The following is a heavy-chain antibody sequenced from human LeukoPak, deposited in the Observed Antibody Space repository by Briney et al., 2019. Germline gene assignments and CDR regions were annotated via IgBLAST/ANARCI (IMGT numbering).Heavy chain of an antibody. V-gene: IGHV3-7*03. Sequence: GGSLRLSCAASGFTFSNYWMSWVRQAPGKGLEWVANIKQDASEKYYVDSVKGRFTISRDNAKNSPYLQMNSLRAEDTAVYYCARDSGGVDAFDIWGQGTMVTVSS. CDR2: IKQDASEK. CDR3: ARDSGGVDAFDI. D-gene: IGHD2-8*02. CDR1: GFTFSNYW. J-gene: IGHJ3*02.